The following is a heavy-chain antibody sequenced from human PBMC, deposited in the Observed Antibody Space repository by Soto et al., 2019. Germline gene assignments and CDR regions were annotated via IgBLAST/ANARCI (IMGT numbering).Heavy chain of an antibody. CDR3: ARVRTVGMSGSSGDS. V-gene: IGHV4-38-2*01. J-gene: IGHJ4*02. Sequence: SETLSLTCDVSGYAISSGFYWAWIRQPPGKRLEWIGNIYHTGTTYYNPSLKSRVTMSVDTSKNQFSLRLSSVTAADTAVFYFARVRTVGMSGSSGDSWGQGTLVTVSS. CDR1: GYAISSGFY. CDR2: IYHTGTT. D-gene: IGHD3-10*01.